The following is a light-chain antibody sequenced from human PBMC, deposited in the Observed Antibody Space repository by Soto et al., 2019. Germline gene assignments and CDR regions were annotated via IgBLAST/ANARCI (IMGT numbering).Light chain of an antibody. CDR3: QQYNNWS. Sequence: EMVMTQSPATLSVSPGERATLSCRASQSVGSNLAWYQQKPGQAPRLIIYAASTRATGIPARFSGSGSGTEFTLTISSLQSEDFAVYYCQQYNNWSFGQGTRLEIK. CDR2: AAS. V-gene: IGKV3-15*01. CDR1: QSVGSN. J-gene: IGKJ5*01.